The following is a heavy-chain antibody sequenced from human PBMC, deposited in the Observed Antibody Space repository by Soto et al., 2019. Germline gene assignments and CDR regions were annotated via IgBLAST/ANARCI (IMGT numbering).Heavy chain of an antibody. CDR3: ARGVVAYYDFWSGYYRDGMDV. J-gene: IGHJ6*02. Sequence: QVQLVQSGAEVKKPGSSVKVSCKASGGTFSSYAISWVRQAPGQGLEWMGGIIPIFGTANYAQKSQGRVTINADKSTSTACMELSSLRSDDTAVYYCARGVVAYYDFWSGYYRDGMDVWGQGTTVTVSS. D-gene: IGHD3-3*01. V-gene: IGHV1-69*06. CDR2: IIPIFGTA. CDR1: GGTFSSYA.